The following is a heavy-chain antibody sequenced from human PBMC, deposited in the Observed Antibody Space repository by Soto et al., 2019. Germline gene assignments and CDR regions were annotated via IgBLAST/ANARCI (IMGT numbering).Heavy chain of an antibody. D-gene: IGHD2-2*01. Sequence: QVQLVQSGAEVKKPGASVKVSCRASGYTFTNFGVTWVRRAPGQGLEWMGWISAYTDTPNYAQKFQGRVTMTIDTYTSTAYMYLSSLTSDDTAVYYCASVIPGFDAWLDPWGQGTLVTVSS. CDR1: GYTFTNFG. CDR2: ISAYTDTP. J-gene: IGHJ5*02. V-gene: IGHV1-18*01. CDR3: ASVIPGFDAWLDP.